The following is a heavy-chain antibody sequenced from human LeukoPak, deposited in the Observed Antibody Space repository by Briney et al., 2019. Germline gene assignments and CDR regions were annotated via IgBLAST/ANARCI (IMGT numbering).Heavy chain of an antibody. CDR2: ISSSSSYI. CDR3: ARDGAAGPLFDY. CDR1: GFTFSSYS. J-gene: IGHJ4*02. V-gene: IGHV3-21*01. Sequence: GGSLRLSCAASGFTFSSYSMNWVRQAPGKGLEWASSISSSSSYIYYADSVKGRFTISRDNAKNSLYLQMNSLRAEDTAVYYCARDGAAGPLFDYWGQGTLVTVSS. D-gene: IGHD6-19*01.